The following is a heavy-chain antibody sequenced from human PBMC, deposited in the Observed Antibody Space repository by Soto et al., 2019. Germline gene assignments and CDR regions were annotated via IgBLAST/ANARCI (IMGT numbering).Heavy chain of an antibody. D-gene: IGHD1-26*01. CDR2: IYHSGST. J-gene: IGHJ3*02. Sequence: PSETLSLTCAVSGVSISSSQWLGWVRQSPGRGLEWIGEIYHSGSTNYNPSLYSRVTVSLDKSKNQFSLKLTSVTAADTAIYYCATREGLPDPFDIWGHGTMVTVS. V-gene: IGHV4-4*02. CDR1: GVSISSSQW. CDR3: ATREGLPDPFDI.